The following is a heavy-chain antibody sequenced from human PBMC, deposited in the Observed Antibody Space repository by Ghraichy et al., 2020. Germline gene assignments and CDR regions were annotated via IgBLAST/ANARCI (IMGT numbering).Heavy chain of an antibody. CDR2: ISGSSSTI. V-gene: IGHV3-48*02. J-gene: IGHJ4*02. CDR3: ARGLDY. Sequence: LSLTCAASGFTFSSYNMNWVRQAPGKGLEWVSYISGSSSTIYYADSVKGRFTISRDNAKNSLYLQMNSLRDEDTAVYYCARGLDYWGQGTLVTVSS. CDR1: GFTFSSYN.